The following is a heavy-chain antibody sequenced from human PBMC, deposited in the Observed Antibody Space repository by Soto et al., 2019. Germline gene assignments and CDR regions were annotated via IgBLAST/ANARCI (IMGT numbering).Heavy chain of an antibody. CDR3: ARSQGSSTSLEIYYYYYYGIDV. Sequence: QVQLVQSGAEVKKPGSSVKVSCKASGGTFSSYAISWVRQAPGQGLEWMGGSIPIPGTANYAQKFQSRVTITADESTSTAYMELISLRSEDTAVYYCARSQGSSTSLEIYYYYYYGIDVWGQGTTVTVSS. CDR2: SIPIPGTA. V-gene: IGHV1-69*01. CDR1: GGTFSSYA. D-gene: IGHD2-2*01. J-gene: IGHJ6*02.